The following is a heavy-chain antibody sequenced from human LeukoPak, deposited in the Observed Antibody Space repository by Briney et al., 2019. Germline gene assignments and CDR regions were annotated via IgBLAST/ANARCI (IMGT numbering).Heavy chain of an antibody. CDR2: ISWDGGST. CDR1: GFTFDDYA. Sequence: GGSLRLSCAASGFTFDDYAMHWVRQAPGKGLEWVSLISWDGGSTYYADSVKGRFTISRDNSKNSLFLQMNSLRAEDTALYFCAKDIRGSTSWYGLDYWGQGTLVTVSS. D-gene: IGHD6-13*01. V-gene: IGHV3-43D*03. J-gene: IGHJ4*02. CDR3: AKDIRGSTSWYGLDY.